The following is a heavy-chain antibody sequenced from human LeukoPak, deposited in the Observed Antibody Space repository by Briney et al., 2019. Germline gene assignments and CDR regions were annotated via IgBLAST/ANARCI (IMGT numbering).Heavy chain of an antibody. CDR2: ISGSGGST. CDR1: GFTFSSYA. D-gene: IGHD6-19*01. J-gene: IGHJ1*01. Sequence: GGSLRLSCAASGFTFSSYAMSWVRQAPGKGLEWVSAISGSGGSTYYADSVKGRFTISRDNSKNTLYLQMNSLRAEDTAAYYCAKAGSSGWYEDWYFQHWGQGTLVTVSS. CDR3: AKAGSSGWYEDWYFQH. V-gene: IGHV3-23*01.